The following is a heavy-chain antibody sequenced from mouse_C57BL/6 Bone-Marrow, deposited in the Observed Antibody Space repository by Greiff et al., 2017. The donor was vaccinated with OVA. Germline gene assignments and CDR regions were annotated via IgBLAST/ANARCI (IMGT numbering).Heavy chain of an antibody. Sequence: QVQLQQSGAELVRPGASVTLSCKASGYTFTDYEMHWVKQTPVHGLEWIGAIDPETGGTAYNQKFTGKAILTADKSSSTAYMELRSLTSEDSAVYYCTSGRFAYWGQGTLVTVSA. D-gene: IGHD4-1*01. V-gene: IGHV1-15*01. J-gene: IGHJ3*01. CDR1: GYTFTDYE. CDR3: TSGRFAY. CDR2: IDPETGGT.